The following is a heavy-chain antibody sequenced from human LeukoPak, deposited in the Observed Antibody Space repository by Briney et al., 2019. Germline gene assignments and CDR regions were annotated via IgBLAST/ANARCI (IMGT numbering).Heavy chain of an antibody. V-gene: IGHV4-30-4*07. CDR3: AREVAAGTTSAFDI. CDR1: GGSMSSGGYS. Sequence: SETLSLTCVVSGGSMSSGGYSWSWIRQPPGKGLEWIGYIYYSGTTYYNPSLKSRVTISVDTSKNQFSLKLSSVTAADTAVYYCAREVAAGTTSAFDIWGQGTMVTVSS. CDR2: IYYSGTT. D-gene: IGHD6-13*01. J-gene: IGHJ3*02.